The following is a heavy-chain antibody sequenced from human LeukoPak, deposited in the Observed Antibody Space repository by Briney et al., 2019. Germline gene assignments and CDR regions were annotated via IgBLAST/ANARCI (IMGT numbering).Heavy chain of an antibody. Sequence: ASVKVSCKASGYTFTSYGISWVRQAPGQGLEWMGWISAYNGNTNYAQKLQGRVTMTTDTSTSTAYMELRSLRSDDTAVYYCARDRTYCGGDCYSYGVDVWGQGTTVTVSS. J-gene: IGHJ6*02. CDR3: ARDRTYCGGDCYSYGVDV. D-gene: IGHD2-21*02. CDR2: ISAYNGNT. CDR1: GYTFTSYG. V-gene: IGHV1-18*01.